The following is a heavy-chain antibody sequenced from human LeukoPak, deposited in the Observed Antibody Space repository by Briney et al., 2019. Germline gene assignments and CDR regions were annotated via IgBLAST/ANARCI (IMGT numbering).Heavy chain of an antibody. CDR3: ARGGTNLVLIGNFYDY. Sequence: ASVKVSCKASGYIFSDHYIYWMRQAPGQGLEWMGWINPNGGRDLAQRFEDRVTMTSDTSVNTAYMEVTSLTVDDTAVYYCARGGTNLVLIGNFYDYWGQGTLVTVSS. V-gene: IGHV1-2*02. CDR1: GYIFSDHY. J-gene: IGHJ4*01. CDR2: INPNGGR. D-gene: IGHD1-20*01.